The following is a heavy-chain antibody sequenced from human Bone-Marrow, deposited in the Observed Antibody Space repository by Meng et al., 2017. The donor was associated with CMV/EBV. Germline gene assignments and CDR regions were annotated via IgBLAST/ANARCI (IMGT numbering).Heavy chain of an antibody. CDR3: ARKVVPAAIRRGADAFDI. CDR1: GFTFGDYA. D-gene: IGHD2-2*02. CDR2: IWYDGSNK. Sequence: GGSLRLSCTASGFTFGDYAMSWVRQAPGKGLEWVAVIWYDGSNKYYADSVKGRFTISRDNSKNTLYLQMNSLRAEDTAVYYCARKVVPAAIRRGADAFDIWGQGTMVTVSS. V-gene: IGHV3-33*01. J-gene: IGHJ3*02.